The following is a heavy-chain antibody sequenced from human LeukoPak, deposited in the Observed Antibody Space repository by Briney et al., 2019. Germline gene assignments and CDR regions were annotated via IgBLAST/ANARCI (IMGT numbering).Heavy chain of an antibody. CDR1: GYSITSGYY. CDR2: IYHSGNT. V-gene: IGHV4-38-2*02. J-gene: IGHJ4*02. CDR3: ARVQTTVLAPAV. Sequence: SETLSLTCTVSGYSITSGYYWGWIRQPPGKGLEWIGSIYHSGNTYCNPSLKSRVTIIDASKNQFSLNLSSVTAADTALYYCARVQTTVLAPAVWGLGTLVTVSS. D-gene: IGHD4-17*01.